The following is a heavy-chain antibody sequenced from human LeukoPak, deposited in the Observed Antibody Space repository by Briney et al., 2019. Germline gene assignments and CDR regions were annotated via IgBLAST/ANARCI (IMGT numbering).Heavy chain of an antibody. CDR1: GFTFRSNW. CDR2: IDPDGSEK. J-gene: IGHJ4*02. D-gene: IGHD2-21*01. V-gene: IGHV3-7*01. Sequence: GGSLRLSCAASGFTFRSNWMTWVRQAPGKGLEWVANIDPDGSEKNYVDSVKGRFTVSRDNAKNSLFLQMNSLRAEDTAVYYCVTYRVPHMNSLDYWGRGTLVTVSS. CDR3: VTYRVPHMNSLDY.